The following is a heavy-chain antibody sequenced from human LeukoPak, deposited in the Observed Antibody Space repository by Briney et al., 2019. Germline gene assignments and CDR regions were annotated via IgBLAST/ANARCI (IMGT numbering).Heavy chain of an antibody. CDR2: ISSSSTI. V-gene: IGHV3-48*03. CDR1: GFTFSSCE. Sequence: GGSLRLSCAAAGFTFSSCEMNWVRRAPGKGLEWVSYISSSSTIYYADSVKGRFTISRDNAKSSLYLQMNSLRAEDTAIYYCATVRRDYYNNIDYWGQGTLVTVSS. CDR3: ATVRRDYYNNIDY. D-gene: IGHD5-24*01. J-gene: IGHJ4*02.